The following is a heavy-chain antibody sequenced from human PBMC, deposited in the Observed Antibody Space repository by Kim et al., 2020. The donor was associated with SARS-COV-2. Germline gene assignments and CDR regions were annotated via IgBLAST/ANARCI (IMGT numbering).Heavy chain of an antibody. CDR1: GGTFSSYA. CDR2: IIPILGIA. Sequence: SVKVSCKASGGTFSSYAISWVRQAPGQGLEWMGRIIPILGIANYAQKFQGRVTITADKSTSTAYMELSSLRSEDTAVYYCARGYDGGSDAFDIWGQGTMVTVSS. CDR3: ARGYDGGSDAFDI. V-gene: IGHV1-69*04. D-gene: IGHD3-3*01. J-gene: IGHJ3*02.